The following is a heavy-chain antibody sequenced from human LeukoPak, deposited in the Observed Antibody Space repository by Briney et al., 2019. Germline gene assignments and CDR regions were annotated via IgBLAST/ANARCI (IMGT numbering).Heavy chain of an antibody. Sequence: SETLSLTCTVPGGSISSYYWSWIRQPAGKGLEWIGRIYTRGSTNYNPSLKSRVTMSVDTSKNQFSLKLSSVTAADTAVYYCARECSGGSCYPYYFDYWGQGTLVTVSS. V-gene: IGHV4-4*07. CDR2: IYTRGST. D-gene: IGHD2-15*01. J-gene: IGHJ4*02. CDR3: ARECSGGSCYPYYFDY. CDR1: GGSISSYY.